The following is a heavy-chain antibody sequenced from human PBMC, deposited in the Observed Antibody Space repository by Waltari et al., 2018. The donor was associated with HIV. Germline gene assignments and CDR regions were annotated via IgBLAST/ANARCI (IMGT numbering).Heavy chain of an antibody. CDR3: ARVSLAGWFDP. CDR2: VYTSGTT. Sequence: QVQLQESGPGLVKPSQTLSLTCTATGGSISSGSYSWSWFRQPAGKGLEWIGRVYTSGTTNYNPSLKSRVTISVDTSKNQISLKMRSVTAADTAVYYCARVSLAGWFDPWGQGTLVTVSS. D-gene: IGHD6-19*01. V-gene: IGHV4-61*02. CDR1: GGSISSGSYS. J-gene: IGHJ5*02.